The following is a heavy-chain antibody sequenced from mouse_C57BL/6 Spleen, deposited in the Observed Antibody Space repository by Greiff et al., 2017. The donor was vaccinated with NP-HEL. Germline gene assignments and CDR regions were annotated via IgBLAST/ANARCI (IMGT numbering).Heavy chain of an antibody. J-gene: IGHJ2*01. CDR3: ARNSYGNYEGYFDY. V-gene: IGHV2-9-1*01. CDR1: GFSLTSYA. D-gene: IGHD2-10*02. CDR2: IWTGGGT. Sequence: VQLQESGPGLVAPSQSLSITCTVSGFSLTSYAISWVRQPPGKGLEWLGVIWTGGGTNYNSALKSRLSISKDNSKSQVFLKMNSLQTDDTARYYCARNSYGNYEGYFDYWGQGTTLTVSS.